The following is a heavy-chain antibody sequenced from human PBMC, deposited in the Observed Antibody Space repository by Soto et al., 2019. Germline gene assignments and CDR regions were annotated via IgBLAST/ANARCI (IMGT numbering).Heavy chain of an antibody. D-gene: IGHD3-16*01. CDR2: IKSRGDGGKT. V-gene: IGHV3-15*01. Sequence: EVQLVESGGDFVKPGGSLRVSCAVSGFSFSNAWMSWVRQAPGKGLEWVGRIKSRGDGGKTAYTAHVKGTITISRNDSKNTVFLQMHSLKTEDTAVYYCTAHLGEFFPLDYWGQGTLVTVSS. CDR3: TAHLGEFFPLDY. CDR1: GFSFSNAW. J-gene: IGHJ4*02.